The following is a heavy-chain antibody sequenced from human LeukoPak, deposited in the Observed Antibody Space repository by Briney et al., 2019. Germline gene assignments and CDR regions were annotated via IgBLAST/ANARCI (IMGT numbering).Heavy chain of an antibody. Sequence: KSGGSLRLSCAASGFTFSSYAMSWGRQAPGKGLEWVSSITTSSSYIYYADSVKGRFTISRDDAKNSLYLQMNSLRAEDTAVYYCARDPAAAGTVWFDPWGQGTLVTVSS. D-gene: IGHD6-13*01. V-gene: IGHV3-21*01. CDR2: ITTSSSYI. CDR1: GFTFSSYA. CDR3: ARDPAAAGTVWFDP. J-gene: IGHJ5*02.